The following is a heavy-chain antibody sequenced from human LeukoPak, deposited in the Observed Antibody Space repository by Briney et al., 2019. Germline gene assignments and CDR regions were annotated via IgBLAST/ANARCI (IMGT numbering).Heavy chain of an antibody. D-gene: IGHD1-26*01. J-gene: IGHJ4*02. CDR2: ISPYNGHR. CDR3: ARESNIAGVSDC. CDR1: GYPFTFYA. Sequence: ASVKVSCKASGYPFTFYAFNWVRQAPGQGLEWMGWISPYNGHRHYSQRFQDRVTMTTDTSTSTAYMELRSLKSDDTATYYCARESNIAGVSDCWGQGTLVTASS. V-gene: IGHV1-18*01.